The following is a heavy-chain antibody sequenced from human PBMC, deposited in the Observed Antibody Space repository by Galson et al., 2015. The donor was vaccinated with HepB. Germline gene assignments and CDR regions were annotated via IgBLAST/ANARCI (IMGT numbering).Heavy chain of an antibody. Sequence: PALVKPTQTLTLTCTFSGFSLSTSGMRVSWIRQPPGKALEWLARIDWDDDKFYSTSPKTRLTISKDTSKNQVVLTMTNMDPVDTATYYCARDDYSSGYPGNWFDPWGQGALVTVSS. CDR3: ARDDYSSGYPGNWFDP. V-gene: IGHV2-70*04. J-gene: IGHJ5*02. D-gene: IGHD6-19*01. CDR2: IDWDDDK. CDR1: GFSLSTSGMR.